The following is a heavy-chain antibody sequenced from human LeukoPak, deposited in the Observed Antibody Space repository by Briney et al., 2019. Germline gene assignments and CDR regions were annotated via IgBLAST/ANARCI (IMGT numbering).Heavy chain of an antibody. J-gene: IGHJ6*02. CDR2: IYLDDSDV. CDR1: GYSFTNWW. V-gene: IGHV5-51*01. CDR3: ARTKETTMGSTRRDYFFYGIDV. D-gene: IGHD4/OR15-4a*01. Sequence: GESLKISCKASGYSFTNWWIGWVRQMPGKGLEWMGIIYLDDSDVRYSPSFQGQVTISADRSISAAYLQWSSLKASDTAIYYCARTKETTMGSTRRDYFFYGIDVWGQGTPVTVSS.